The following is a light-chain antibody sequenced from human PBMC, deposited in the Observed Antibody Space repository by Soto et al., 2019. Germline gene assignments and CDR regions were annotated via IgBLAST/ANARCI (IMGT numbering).Light chain of an antibody. CDR3: QQTYSSPHT. J-gene: IGKJ2*01. V-gene: IGKV1-39*01. CDR1: QSISSY. Sequence: DIQMTQSPSSLSASVGDRVTITCRASQSISSYLSWYQQKPGKAPKLLIYAASSLQSGVPSRVSGSGSGTDFTLTISSLQPEDVATYYCQQTYSSPHTFGQGTQLEIK. CDR2: AAS.